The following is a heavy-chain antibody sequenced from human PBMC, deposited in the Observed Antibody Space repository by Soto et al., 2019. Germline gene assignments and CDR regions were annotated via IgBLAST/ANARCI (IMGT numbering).Heavy chain of an antibody. J-gene: IGHJ3*02. Sequence: QLHLVQSGAVVKKPGASVTVSCSASGYPVTAYYMHWVRQAPGRGLEWMGGINPATGAAKYTQTFQGRVTMAGDTSTGTVVMELSGLASEDTAVFYFARGGGVGVAGSAAFDMWGQGTLVTVSS. CDR3: ARGGGVGVAGSAAFDM. CDR1: GYPVTAYY. V-gene: IGHV1-2*02. CDR2: INPATGAA. D-gene: IGHD3-3*01.